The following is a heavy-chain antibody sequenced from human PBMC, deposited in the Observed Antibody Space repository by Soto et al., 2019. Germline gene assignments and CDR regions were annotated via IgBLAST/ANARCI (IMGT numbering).Heavy chain of an antibody. CDR1: GGSISSYYW. CDR2: IFSNDEK. CDR3: ARIVFGDNWNDGPL. D-gene: IGHD1-20*01. Sequence: ETLSLTCTVSGGSISSYYWSWIRQPPGKALEWLAHIFSNDEKSYSTSLKSRLTISKDTSKSQVVLTMTNMDPVDTATYYCARIVFGDNWNDGPLWGQGTLVTVSS. V-gene: IGHV2-26*01. J-gene: IGHJ4*02.